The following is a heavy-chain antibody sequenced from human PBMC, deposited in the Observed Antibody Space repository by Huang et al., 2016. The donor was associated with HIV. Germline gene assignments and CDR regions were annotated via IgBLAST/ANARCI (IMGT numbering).Heavy chain of an antibody. J-gene: IGHJ5*02. Sequence: QVQLVESGGGLVQPGRSLRLSCADSGFTFTNYALHGVRQAPVKGVEWVAFISYDGRNKFYADSVKGRFTISRDNSKSTLYLLMNSLRVDDTALYYCARSAVPGDGDWFDPWGQGTLVTVSS. D-gene: IGHD6-19*01. CDR2: ISYDGRNK. V-gene: IGHV3-30*04. CDR1: GFTFTNYA. CDR3: ARSAVPGDGDWFDP.